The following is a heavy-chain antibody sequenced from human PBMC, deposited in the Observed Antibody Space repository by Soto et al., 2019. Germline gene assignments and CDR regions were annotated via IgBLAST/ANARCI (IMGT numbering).Heavy chain of an antibody. Sequence: SETLSLTCSVSGGSISSSSYFWGWIRQPPGKGLEWIGSIYYSGSTYYNPSLKSRVTVSVDTSKNQFSLKLSSVTAADTAVYYCARHPSDFWFDPWGQGTLSPSPQ. CDR2: IYYSGST. V-gene: IGHV4-39*01. CDR1: GGSISSSSYF. CDR3: ARHPSDFWFDP. J-gene: IGHJ5*02. D-gene: IGHD2-21*02.